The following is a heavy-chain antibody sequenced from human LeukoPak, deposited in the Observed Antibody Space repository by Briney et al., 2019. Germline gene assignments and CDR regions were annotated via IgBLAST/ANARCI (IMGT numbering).Heavy chain of an antibody. J-gene: IGHJ5*02. D-gene: IGHD2-2*01. V-gene: IGHV1-18*01. Sequence: ASVKVSCKASGYTFTSYGISWVRQAPGQGLEWMGWISAYNGNTHYAQKLQGRVTMTTDTSTSTAYMELRSLRSDDTAVYYCARTSTAANWFDPWGQGTLVTVSS. CDR3: ARTSTAANWFDP. CDR2: ISAYNGNT. CDR1: GYTFTSYG.